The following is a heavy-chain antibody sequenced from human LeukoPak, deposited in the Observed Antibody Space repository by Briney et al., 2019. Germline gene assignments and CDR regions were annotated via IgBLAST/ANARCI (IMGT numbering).Heavy chain of an antibody. CDR3: ARSGYCSSTSCYAFNY. V-gene: IGHV4-59*01. CDR2: ISYSGTT. Sequence: PSETLSLTCTVSGGSISNYYWSWIRQSPGKGLEWIGYISYSGTTNYNPSLKSRVTMSVDTSKNQVSLKLNSVTAADTAVYYCARSGYCSSTSCYAFNYWGQGTLVTVSS. J-gene: IGHJ4*02. CDR1: GGSISNYY. D-gene: IGHD2-2*01.